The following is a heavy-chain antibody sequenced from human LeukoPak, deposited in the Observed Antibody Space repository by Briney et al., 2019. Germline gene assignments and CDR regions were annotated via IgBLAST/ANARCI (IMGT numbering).Heavy chain of an antibody. V-gene: IGHV3-48*03. CDR2: ISSSGSTI. CDR3: AELGITMIGGV. Sequence: GRSLRLSCAASGFTFSSYAMHWVRQAPGKGLEWVSYISSSGSTIYYADSVKGRFTISRDNAKNSLYLQMNSLRAEDTAVYYCAELGITMIGGVWGKGTTVTISS. CDR1: GFTFSSYA. D-gene: IGHD3-10*02. J-gene: IGHJ6*04.